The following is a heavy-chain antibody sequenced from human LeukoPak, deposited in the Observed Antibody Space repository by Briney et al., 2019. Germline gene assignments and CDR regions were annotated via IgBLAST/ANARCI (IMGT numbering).Heavy chain of an antibody. D-gene: IGHD2-15*01. CDR2: IYPGDSDT. J-gene: IGHJ4*02. CDR1: GYSFPNYW. Sequence: PGESLKISCKGSGYSFPNYWVGWVRQMPGKGLEWMGIIYPGDSDTRYSPSFQGQVTISADKSISTAYLQWSSLKASDTAMYYCATAVAATHLDYWGQGTLVTVSS. CDR3: ATAVAATHLDY. V-gene: IGHV5-51*01.